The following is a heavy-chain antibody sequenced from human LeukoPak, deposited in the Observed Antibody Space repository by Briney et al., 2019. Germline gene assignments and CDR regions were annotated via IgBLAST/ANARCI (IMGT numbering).Heavy chain of an antibody. D-gene: IGHD4-11*01. J-gene: IGHJ3*02. CDR1: GGSISSYY. V-gene: IGHV4-4*07. Sequence: PSETLSLTCTVSGGSISSYYWNWIRQPAGKGLEWIGRIYTSGSTNYNPSLKSRVTMSVDTSKNQFSLKLSSVTAADTAVYYCASDSIRTPLDAFDIWGQGTMVTVSS. CDR3: ASDSIRTPLDAFDI. CDR2: IYTSGST.